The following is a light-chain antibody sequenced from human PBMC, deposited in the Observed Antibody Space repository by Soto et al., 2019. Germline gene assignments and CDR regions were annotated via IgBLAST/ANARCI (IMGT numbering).Light chain of an antibody. CDR1: QSVTSN. Sequence: EIAMTQSPDTLSVSPGERATLSCRARQSVTSNLAWYQQKPGQAPRLLIYVASTRATGIPARFSGSGSGTEFTLTISSLQSEDFAVYYCQQYNNWPPYTFGQGTKLEIK. V-gene: IGKV3-15*01. CDR2: VAS. J-gene: IGKJ2*01. CDR3: QQYNNWPPYT.